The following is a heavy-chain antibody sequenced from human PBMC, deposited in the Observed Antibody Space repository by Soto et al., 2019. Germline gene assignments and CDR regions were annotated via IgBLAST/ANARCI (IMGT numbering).Heavy chain of an antibody. J-gene: IGHJ4*02. V-gene: IGHV3-53*01. CDR3: ARDYYDSSGFHYFDY. Sequence: GGSLSLWCAASGFTVISNYMSWVRQAPGKGLEWVSVIYSGGSTYYADSVKGRFTISRDNSKNTLYLQMNSLRAEDTAVYYCARDYYDSSGFHYFDYWGQGTLVTVSS. D-gene: IGHD3-22*01. CDR2: IYSGGST. CDR1: GFTVISNY.